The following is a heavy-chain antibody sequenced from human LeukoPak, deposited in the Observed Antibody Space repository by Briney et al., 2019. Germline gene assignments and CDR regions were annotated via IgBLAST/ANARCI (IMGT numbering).Heavy chain of an antibody. Sequence: GGSLRLSCAASGFALSSYWMHWVRQVPGKGLVWVSRINPGGSSTAYADSVKGRFTISRDNAKNTLYLQMNSLRAEDTAVYYCARSNQADDYWGQGTLVTVSS. V-gene: IGHV3-74*01. CDR2: INPGGSST. CDR3: ARSNQADDY. D-gene: IGHD4-11*01. CDR1: GFALSSYW. J-gene: IGHJ4*02.